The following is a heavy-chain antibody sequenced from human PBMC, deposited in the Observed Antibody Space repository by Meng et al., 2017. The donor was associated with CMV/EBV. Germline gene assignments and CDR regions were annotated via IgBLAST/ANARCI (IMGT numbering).Heavy chain of an antibody. D-gene: IGHD3-3*01. V-gene: IGHV3-30*02. CDR3: AKSPPYDFWSGYDY. CDR1: GFTFSSYG. CDR2: LGYDGSIK. Sequence: GGSLRLSCAASGFTFSSYGMHWVRQAPGKGLEWVAFLGYDGSIKYYAESVKGRFTISRDNSKNTLSLQMNSLRAEDTAVYYCAKSPPYDFWSGYDYWGQGTLVTVSS. J-gene: IGHJ4*02.